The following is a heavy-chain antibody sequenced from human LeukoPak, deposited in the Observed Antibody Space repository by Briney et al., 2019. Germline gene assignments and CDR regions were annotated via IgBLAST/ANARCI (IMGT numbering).Heavy chain of an antibody. CDR3: ASTPYYYDSSGYYGY. Sequence: PSETLSLTCTLSGYSISSGYYWGWIRQPPGKGMEWIGSIYHGGTTYYNPSLKSRVSMSVDTSKNQFSLKLSSVTAADTAVYYCASTPYYYDSSGYYGYWGQGTLVTVSS. D-gene: IGHD3-22*01. CDR1: GYSISSGYY. CDR2: IYHGGTT. J-gene: IGHJ4*02. V-gene: IGHV4-38-2*02.